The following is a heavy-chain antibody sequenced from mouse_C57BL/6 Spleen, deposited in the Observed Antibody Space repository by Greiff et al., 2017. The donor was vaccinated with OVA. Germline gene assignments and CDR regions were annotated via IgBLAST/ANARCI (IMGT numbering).Heavy chain of an antibody. Sequence: QVQLHQPGAALVRPGSSVKLSCKASGYTFTSYWMHWVKQRPIQGLEWIGNIDPSDSETHYNQKFKDKAILTVDKSSSTAYRQLSSLTAEDSAVYYCARTSDGYYGSSYWYCDVWGTGTTVTVSS. V-gene: IGHV1-52*01. J-gene: IGHJ1*03. D-gene: IGHD1-1*01. CDR1: GYTFTSYW. CDR3: ARTSDGYYGSSYWYCDV. CDR2: IDPSDSET.